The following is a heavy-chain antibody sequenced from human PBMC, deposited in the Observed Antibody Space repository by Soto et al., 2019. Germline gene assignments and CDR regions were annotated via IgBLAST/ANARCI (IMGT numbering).Heavy chain of an antibody. CDR3: ARADPVRPLDY. CDR2: IYSGGST. CDR1: GFTVSSNY. V-gene: IGHV3-53*01. Sequence: GGSLRLSCAASGFTVSSNYMSWVRQAPGKGLEWVSVIYSGGSTYYADSVKGRFTISRDNSKNTLYLQMNSLRAEDTAVYYCARADPVRPLDYWGQGTLVTVSS. J-gene: IGHJ4*02.